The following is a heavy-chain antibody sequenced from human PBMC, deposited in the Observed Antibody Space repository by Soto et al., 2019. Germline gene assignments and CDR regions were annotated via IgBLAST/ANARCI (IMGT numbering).Heavy chain of an antibody. V-gene: IGHV1-3*05. Sequence: QVKLVQSGAEEKKPGASVKVSCKASGYTFTGYAMHWVRQAPGQRLEWMGWINAGNGNTKYSQKFQGRVTITRDTSASAAYMELSSLSSEDTAVYYCARAVAVPADFDYWGQGTLVTVSS. CDR3: ARAVAVPADFDY. D-gene: IGHD6-19*01. J-gene: IGHJ4*02. CDR2: INAGNGNT. CDR1: GYTFTGYA.